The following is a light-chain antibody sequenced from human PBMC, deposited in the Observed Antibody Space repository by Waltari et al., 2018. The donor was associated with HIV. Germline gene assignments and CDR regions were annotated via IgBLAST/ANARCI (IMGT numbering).Light chain of an antibody. V-gene: IGLV2-23*02. Sequence: QSALTQPASVSGSPGQSITISCTGTSSDVGSYDLVSWYQQHPGNAPKVIIYEVIKRPSGVSNRFSGSKSGNTASLTISGLQAEDEADYYCCSYSGDSSRVFGGGTKVTVL. J-gene: IGLJ2*01. CDR1: SSDVGSYDL. CDR2: EVI. CDR3: CSYSGDSSRV.